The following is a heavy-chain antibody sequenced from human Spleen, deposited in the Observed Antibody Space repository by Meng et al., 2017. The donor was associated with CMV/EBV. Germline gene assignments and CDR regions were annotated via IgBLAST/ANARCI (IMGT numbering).Heavy chain of an antibody. J-gene: IGHJ4*02. CDR3: ARGGGCSSSSCDLDY. Sequence: QVQLQELGPGLVKPSQTLSLTCTVSGGSISSGDYYWSWIRQPPGKGLEWIGDIYHSGSTNYNPSLKSRVTISVDKSKNQFSLKLSSVTAADTAMYYCARGGGCSSSSCDLDYWGQGVLVTVSS. V-gene: IGHV4-30-4*08. CDR2: IYHSGST. D-gene: IGHD2-2*01. CDR1: GGSISSGDYY.